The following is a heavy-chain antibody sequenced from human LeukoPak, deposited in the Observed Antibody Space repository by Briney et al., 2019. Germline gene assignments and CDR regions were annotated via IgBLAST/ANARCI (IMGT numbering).Heavy chain of an antibody. J-gene: IGHJ4*02. CDR1: GYTFTAYY. CDR2: INPNSGGT. CDR3: AYDPGMADVLDD. D-gene: IGHD6-13*01. V-gene: IGHV1-2*02. Sequence: ASVKVFCRASGYTFTAYYIHWVRQAPGQGLEWMGWINPNSGGTNYAQKFQGRVTMTRDTSISTAYMELSRLRSDDTAVYYCAYDPGMADVLDDWGQGTLVTVSS.